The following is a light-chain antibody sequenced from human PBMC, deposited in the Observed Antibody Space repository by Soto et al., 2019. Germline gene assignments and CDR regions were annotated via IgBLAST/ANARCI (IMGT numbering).Light chain of an antibody. CDR1: SGSIASNY. Sequence: NFMLTQPHSVSESPGKTVTISCTRSSGSIASNYVQWYQQRPGSAPTTVIYEDNQRPSGVPNRFSGSIDSSSNSASLTISGLKTEDEADYYCQSYDSRNVVGGGGTKLTVL. V-gene: IGLV6-57*04. CDR3: QSYDSRNVV. J-gene: IGLJ2*01. CDR2: EDN.